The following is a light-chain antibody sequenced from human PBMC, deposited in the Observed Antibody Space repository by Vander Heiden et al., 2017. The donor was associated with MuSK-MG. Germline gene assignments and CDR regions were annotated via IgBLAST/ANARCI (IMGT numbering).Light chain of an antibody. CDR1: QDIDNY. CDR3: QQYDNLPYT. J-gene: IGKJ2*01. V-gene: IGKV1-33*01. Sequence: DIQLTESPSSLTASVGDTVTITCQASQDIDNYLNWYQQKPGKAPKLLIYDASNLETGVPSRFGGSGSGPDFTLTISSLQPEDTATYFCQQYDNLPYTFGQGTKLEIK. CDR2: DAS.